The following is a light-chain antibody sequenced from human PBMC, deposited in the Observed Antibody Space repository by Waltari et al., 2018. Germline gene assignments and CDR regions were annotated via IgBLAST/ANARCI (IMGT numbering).Light chain of an antibody. V-gene: IGKV3-15*01. CDR2: GAS. CDR1: QSVGSN. CDR3: QRYSNWPPEYT. Sequence: EIVLTQSPATLSVSPGERATLSCRASQSVGSNLAWYQQKPGQAPRLLTYGASTRATGIPARFSGSGSGTEFTLTISSLQSEDFAVYYCQRYSNWPPEYTFGQGTKLEIK. J-gene: IGKJ2*01.